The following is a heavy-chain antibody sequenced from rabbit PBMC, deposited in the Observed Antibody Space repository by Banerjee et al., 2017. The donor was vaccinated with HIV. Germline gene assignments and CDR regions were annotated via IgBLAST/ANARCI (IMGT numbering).Heavy chain of an antibody. J-gene: IGHJ6*01. CDR2: IDGGSSDNT. V-gene: IGHV1S40*01. CDR3: ARDDYYSLDL. CDR1: GFSFSSYYY. Sequence: QSLEESGGDLVKPGASLTLTCTASGFSFSSYYYMCWVRQAPGKGLEWIACIDGGSSDNTYYASWAKGRFTISKTSSTTVTLQMTSLTAADTATYFCARDDYYSLDLWGQGTLVTVS.